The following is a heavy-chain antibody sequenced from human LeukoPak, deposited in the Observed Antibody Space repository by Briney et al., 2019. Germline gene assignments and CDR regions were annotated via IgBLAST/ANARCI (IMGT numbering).Heavy chain of an antibody. Sequence: GASVKVSCKASGYTFTSYDINWVRQATGQGLEWMGWMNPNSGNTGYTQKFQGRVTMTRDTSTSTVYMELSSLRSEDTAVYYCARVGGNLSPGSGLTIPLDYWGQGTLVTVSS. V-gene: IGHV1-8*02. CDR1: GYTFTSYD. D-gene: IGHD6-19*01. J-gene: IGHJ4*02. CDR2: MNPNSGNT. CDR3: ARVGGNLSPGSGLTIPLDY.